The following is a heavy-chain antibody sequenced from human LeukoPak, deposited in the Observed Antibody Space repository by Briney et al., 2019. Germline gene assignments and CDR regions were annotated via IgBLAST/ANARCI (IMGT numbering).Heavy chain of an antibody. V-gene: IGHV3-30*18. J-gene: IGHJ6*04. CDR1: GFTFSSYA. CDR3: AKDLPASIRAVITYIMDV. D-gene: IGHD3-10*01. Sequence: GRSLRLSCAASGFTFSSYAMHWVRQAPGKGLEWVATISGDGSVKHYADSVKGRFTISRDNSKNTLYLQLNSLRLEDTAVYYCAKDLPASIRAVITYIMDVWGKGTTVSVSS. CDR2: ISGDGSVK.